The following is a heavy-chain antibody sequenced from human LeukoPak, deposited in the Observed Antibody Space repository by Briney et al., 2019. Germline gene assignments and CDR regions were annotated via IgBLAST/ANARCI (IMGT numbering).Heavy chain of an antibody. CDR3: ARVYYSSSYDYWYFDL. V-gene: IGHV4-59*01. CDR2: IYYTGST. J-gene: IGHJ2*01. Sequence: PSETLSLTCSVSGGSIISYYWSWIRQPPGKGLEWIGYIYYTGSTNSNPSLKSRVTISVDTSKNQFSLKLSSVTAADTAVYYFARVYYSSSYDYWYFDLWGRGTLVTVSS. D-gene: IGHD6-13*01. CDR1: GGSIISYY.